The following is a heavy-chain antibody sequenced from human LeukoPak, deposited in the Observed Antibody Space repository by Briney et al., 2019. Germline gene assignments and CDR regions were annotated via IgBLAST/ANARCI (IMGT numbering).Heavy chain of an antibody. J-gene: IGHJ3*02. V-gene: IGHV5-51*01. CDR2: IYPGDSDI. Sequence: GESLKISCKAFGYNFNNYWIGWVRQMPGKGLEWMGIIYPGDSDIRYSPSFQGQVTISADKSSTSAYLQWSGLQASDTAMYYCARPSGYYDSSGYYRHPTSQLLFDIWGQGTMVTVSS. CDR3: ARPSGYYDSSGYYRHPTSQLLFDI. CDR1: GYNFNNYW. D-gene: IGHD3-22*01.